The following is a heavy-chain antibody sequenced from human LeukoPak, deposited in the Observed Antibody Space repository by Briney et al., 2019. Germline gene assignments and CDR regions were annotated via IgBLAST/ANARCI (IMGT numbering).Heavy chain of an antibody. D-gene: IGHD6-13*01. J-gene: IGHJ4*02. CDR3: ASSHGIAAAGFDY. CDR1: GFTFSSYG. V-gene: IGHV3-33*01. CDR2: IWYDGSNK. Sequence: PGGSLRLSCAASGFTFSSYGMHWVRQAPGKGLEWVAVIWYDGSNKYYADSVKGRFTISRGNSKNTLYLQMNSLRAEDTAVYYCASSHGIAAAGFDYWGQGTLVTVSS.